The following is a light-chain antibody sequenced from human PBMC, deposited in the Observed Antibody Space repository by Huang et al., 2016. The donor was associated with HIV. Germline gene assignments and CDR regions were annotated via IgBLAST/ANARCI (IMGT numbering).Light chain of an antibody. Sequence: DIVMTQSPDSLAVSLGERATINCKSSQSVLYRSNNKNYLAWYQQKPGQPPKLLIYWASTRESGVPDRFSGSGSGTDFTLTINSLRAEDVAVYYCQQYYNTPFTFGPGTKVDIK. CDR1: QSVLYRSNNKNY. CDR2: WAS. CDR3: QQYYNTPFT. V-gene: IGKV4-1*01. J-gene: IGKJ3*01.